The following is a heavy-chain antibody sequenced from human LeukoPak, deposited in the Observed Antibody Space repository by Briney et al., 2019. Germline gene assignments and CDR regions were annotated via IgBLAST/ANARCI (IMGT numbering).Heavy chain of an antibody. CDR1: GYTFTSYA. Sequence: GASVKVSCKASGYTFTSYAMHWVRQAPGQGLEWMGWISAYNGNTNYAQKLQGRVTMTTDTSTSTAYMELRSLRSDDTAVYYCARAITTTSISGSYYFDYWGQGTLVTVSS. CDR2: ISAYNGNT. CDR3: ARAITTTSISGSYYFDY. J-gene: IGHJ4*02. V-gene: IGHV1-18*01. D-gene: IGHD1-26*01.